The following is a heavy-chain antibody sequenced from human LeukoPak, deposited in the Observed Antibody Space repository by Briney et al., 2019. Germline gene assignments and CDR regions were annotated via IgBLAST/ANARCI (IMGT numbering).Heavy chain of an antibody. V-gene: IGHV4-34*01. CDR3: ARAHIVVVPAAISTRSYYYYGMDV. J-gene: IGHJ6*02. CDR2: INHSGST. Sequence: PSETLSLTCAVYGGSFSGYYWSWIRQPPGKGLEWIGEINHSGSTNYNPSLKSRVTISVDTSKNQFSLKLSSVTAADTAVYYCARAHIVVVPAAISTRSYYYYGMDVWGQGTTVTVSS. CDR1: GGSFSGYY. D-gene: IGHD2-2*02.